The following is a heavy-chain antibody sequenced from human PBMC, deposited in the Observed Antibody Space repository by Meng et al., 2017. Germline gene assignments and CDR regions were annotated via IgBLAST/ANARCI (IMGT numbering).Heavy chain of an antibody. Sequence: QVQLQESCPGLVRPSETLSLTCTVSGGSVSSGSYYWSWIRQPPGKGLEWIGYIYYSGSTNYNPSLKSRVTISVDTSKNQFSLKLSSVTAADTAVYYCARDGRSWDWGQGTLVTAPQ. CDR1: GGSVSSGSYY. V-gene: IGHV4-61*01. J-gene: IGHJ4*02. CDR3: ARDGRSWD. CDR2: IYYSGST. D-gene: IGHD7-27*01.